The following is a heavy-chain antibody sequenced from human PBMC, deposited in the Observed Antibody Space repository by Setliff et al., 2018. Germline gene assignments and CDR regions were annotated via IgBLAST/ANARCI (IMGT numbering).Heavy chain of an antibody. V-gene: IGHV4-34*01. CDR2: INHSGST. CDR1: GGSFSGYY. D-gene: IGHD5-18*01. Sequence: ETLSLTCAVYGGSFSGYYWSWIRQPPGKGLERIGEINHSGSTNYNPSLESRVTISVDTYKNKFSRKLSSVTAADTAVYYCASTRPHKGLWEYYYYYMDVWGKGITVTFSS. J-gene: IGHJ6*03. CDR3: ASTRPHKGLWEYYYYYMDV.